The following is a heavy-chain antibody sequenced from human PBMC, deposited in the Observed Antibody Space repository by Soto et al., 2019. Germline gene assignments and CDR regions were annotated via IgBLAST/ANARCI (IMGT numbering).Heavy chain of an antibody. V-gene: IGHV4-31*03. J-gene: IGHJ4*02. CDR3: AREFGSSGYADY. D-gene: IGHD3-22*01. Sequence: QVQLQESGPGLVKSSQTLSLTCTVSGGSITSGDYYWSWIRQHPGKGLEWIGYTYYNGGAYYNPSLKIRVTISVDTSKNQFSLKLNSVTAADTAIYYCAREFGSSGYADYWGQGTLVTVSS. CDR2: TYYNGGA. CDR1: GGSITSGDYY.